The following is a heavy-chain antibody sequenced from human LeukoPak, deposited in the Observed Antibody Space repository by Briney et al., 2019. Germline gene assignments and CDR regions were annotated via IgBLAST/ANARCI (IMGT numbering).Heavy chain of an antibody. D-gene: IGHD3-16*02. V-gene: IGHV3-11*05. CDR3: ARERLGELSYHDY. CDR2: ISSSSSYI. J-gene: IGHJ4*02. Sequence: GGSLRLSCAASGFTFSDYYMSWIRQAPGKGLVWVSYISSSSSYINYADSVKGRFTISRDNAKNSLYLQMNSLRADDTAVYYCARERLGELSYHDYWGQGTLVTVSS. CDR1: GFTFSDYY.